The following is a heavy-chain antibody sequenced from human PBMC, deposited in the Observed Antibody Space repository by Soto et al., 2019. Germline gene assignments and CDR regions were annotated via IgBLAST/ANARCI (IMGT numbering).Heavy chain of an antibody. CDR1: GDTFSTYT. V-gene: IGHV1-69*06. CDR3: TREGSAPYYYYGMDA. J-gene: IGHJ6*02. D-gene: IGHD3-10*01. Sequence: SVKVSCKASGDTFSTYTITWMRQAPGQGLEWMGGIIPRSATSNYAQNLQGRVIMTADTSTSTAYMELRSLRSDDTAIYYCTREGSAPYYYYGMDAWGQGTTVTVSS. CDR2: IIPRSATS.